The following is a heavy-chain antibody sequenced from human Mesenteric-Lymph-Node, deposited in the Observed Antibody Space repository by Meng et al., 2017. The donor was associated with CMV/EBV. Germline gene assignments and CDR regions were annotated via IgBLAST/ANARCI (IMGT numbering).Heavy chain of an antibody. CDR3: ARDNVNPEGFDP. J-gene: IGHJ5*02. D-gene: IGHD2/OR15-2a*01. CDR2: INPKTGGR. V-gene: IGHV1-2*06. Sequence: QVQLVQSGAEVKKPGALVRVSCKASGYTFIDYYINWVRQAPGQGLEWMGRINPKTGGRSYAQNFQGRVTMTRDMSISTAYMELGRLTSDDTAVYYCARDNVNPEGFDPWGQGTLVTVSS. CDR1: GYTFIDYY.